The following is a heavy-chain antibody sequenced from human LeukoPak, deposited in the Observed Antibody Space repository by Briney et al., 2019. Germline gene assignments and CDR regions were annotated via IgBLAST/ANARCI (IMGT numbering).Heavy chain of an antibody. CDR1: GFTFSSYG. J-gene: IGHJ3*02. Sequence: GGSLRLSCAASGFTFSSYGMHWVRQAPGKGLEWVAVISYDGSTKYYADSVKGRFTISRDNSKNTLYLQMNSLRAEDTAVYYCAKDIRQQLDHDAFDIWGQGTMVTVSS. CDR2: ISYDGSTK. D-gene: IGHD6-13*01. V-gene: IGHV3-30*18. CDR3: AKDIRQQLDHDAFDI.